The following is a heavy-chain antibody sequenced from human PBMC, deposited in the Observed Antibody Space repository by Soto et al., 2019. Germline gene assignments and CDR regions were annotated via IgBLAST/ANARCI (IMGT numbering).Heavy chain of an antibody. CDR2: INPGYPGGTST. D-gene: IGHD1-26*01. Sequence: QVQLVQSGAEVKKPGASVKVSCKASGYTLTTFFMHWVRQAPGQGLEWRGVINPGYPGGTSTTYAQKFQGRVTMTTDTSTSTVYMELSRLRSDDTAVYYCAREAIVAGATTGMDVWGQGTTVTVSS. V-gene: IGHV1-46*01. J-gene: IGHJ6*02. CDR3: AREAIVAGATTGMDV. CDR1: GYTLTTFF.